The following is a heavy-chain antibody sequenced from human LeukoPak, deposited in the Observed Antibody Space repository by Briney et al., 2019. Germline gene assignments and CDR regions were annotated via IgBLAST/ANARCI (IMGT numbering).Heavy chain of an antibody. CDR2: ISDSGGST. J-gene: IGHJ4*02. D-gene: IGHD3-10*01. Sequence: GGSLRLSCAVSGITLSNYGMSWVRQAPGKGLEWVAGISDSGGSTNYADSVKDRFTISRDNAKNTLYLQMNSLRAEDTAVYFCAKRGVVTRVILVGFHKQAYYFDSWGQGALVTVSS. CDR1: GITLSNYG. V-gene: IGHV3-23*01. CDR3: AKRGVVTRVILVGFHKQAYYFDS.